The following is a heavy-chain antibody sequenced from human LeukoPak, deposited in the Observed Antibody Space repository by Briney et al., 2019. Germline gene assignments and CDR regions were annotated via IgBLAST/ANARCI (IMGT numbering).Heavy chain of an antibody. Sequence: SETLSLTCTVSGASISTYYWSWIRQPPGEGLEWIGYIYYTGSTNYNPSLKSRVTISVDTSKNQFSLKLSTVTAADTAVYYCVRGRDTGMDWGQGTLVTVSS. CDR3: VRGRDTGMD. V-gene: IGHV4-59*01. D-gene: IGHD5-18*01. CDR1: GASISTYY. CDR2: IYYTGST. J-gene: IGHJ4*02.